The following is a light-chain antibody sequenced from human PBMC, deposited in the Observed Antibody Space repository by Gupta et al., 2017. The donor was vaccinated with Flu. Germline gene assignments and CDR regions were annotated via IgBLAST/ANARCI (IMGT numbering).Light chain of an antibody. CDR1: SSNIGSNS. CDR3: AVWDDGLDGVV. J-gene: IGLJ2*01. CDR2: SNN. V-gene: IGLV1-44*01. Sequence: QSVLSQAPSASGTPGQTLIISCFGSSSNIGSNSLTWYQQIPGTAPKVVVYSNNQRPSGVPGRFSGAKSGTSASLVISGLQSEDEADYYCAVWDDGLDGVVFGGGTKVAVL.